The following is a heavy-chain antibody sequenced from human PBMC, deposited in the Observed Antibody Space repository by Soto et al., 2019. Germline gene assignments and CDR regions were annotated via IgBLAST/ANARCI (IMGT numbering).Heavy chain of an antibody. CDR2: IYWDDDK. V-gene: IGHV2-5*02. CDR3: VQSRCGGDCLTSYSSHSYYGLDV. D-gene: IGHD2-21*02. CDR1: GLSLSTTGVG. J-gene: IGHJ6*02. Sequence: QITLKESGPPLVKPTQTLTLTCTFSGLSLSTTGVGVGWIRQPPGKALEWLALIYWDDDKRYSPSLKSRLTITKDNSKNQVVLTMTNMDPVDTATYYCVQSRCGGDCLTSYSSHSYYGLDVWGQGTTVTVSS.